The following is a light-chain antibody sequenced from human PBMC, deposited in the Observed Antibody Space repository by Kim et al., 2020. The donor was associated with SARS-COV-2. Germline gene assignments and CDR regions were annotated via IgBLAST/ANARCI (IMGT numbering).Light chain of an antibody. V-gene: IGKV1-39*01. CDR1: QSISSY. CDR3: QQSYSTPRLT. CDR2: AAS. J-gene: IGKJ4*01. Sequence: DIQMTQSPSSLSASVGDRVTITCRASQSISSYLNWYQQKPGKAPKLLIYAASSLQSGVPSRFSGSGSGTDFTLTISSLQPEDFATYYCQQSYSTPRLTFGGGPRWIS.